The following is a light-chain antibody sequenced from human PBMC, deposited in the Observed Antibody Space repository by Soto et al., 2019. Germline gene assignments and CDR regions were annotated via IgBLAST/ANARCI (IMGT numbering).Light chain of an antibody. CDR1: QGISSY. J-gene: IGKJ1*01. V-gene: IGKV1-9*01. CDR3: QQLNSYPWT. CDR2: AAS. Sequence: DIQLTQSPSFLSASVGDRVTITCRASQGISSYLAWYQQKPGKAPKLLIYAASTLQSGVPSRFSGSGSGTEFTLTISSLQPEDVATYYGQQLNSYPWTFGQGTKVEIK.